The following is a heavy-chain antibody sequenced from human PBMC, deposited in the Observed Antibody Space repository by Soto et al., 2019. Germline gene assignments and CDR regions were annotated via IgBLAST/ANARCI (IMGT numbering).Heavy chain of an antibody. CDR2: ISYDGSNK. CDR1: GFTFSSYA. V-gene: IGHV3-30-3*01. CDR3: ARVPKRWLHLRVLAY. D-gene: IGHD5-12*01. Sequence: PGGSLRLSCAASGFTFSSYAMHWVRQAPGKGLEWVAVISYDGSNKYYADSVKGRFTISRDNSKNTLYLQMNSLRAEDTAVYYCARVPKRWLHLRVLAYWGQGTLVTVYS. J-gene: IGHJ4*02.